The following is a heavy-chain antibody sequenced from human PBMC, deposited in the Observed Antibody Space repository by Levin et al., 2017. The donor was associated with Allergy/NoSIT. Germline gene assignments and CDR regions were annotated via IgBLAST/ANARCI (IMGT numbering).Heavy chain of an antibody. J-gene: IGHJ4*02. CDR2: IYPGDSDS. Sequence: GGSLRLSCETSGYRFTSSWIGWVRQMPGKGLEWMGMIYPGDSDSRYSPSFQGQVTISADKSISTAYLQWNSLKASDAAMYYCVRQNRGTAMAGAIDSWGQGTLVTVSS. CDR3: VRQNRGTAMAGAIDS. CDR1: GYRFTSSW. V-gene: IGHV5-51*01. D-gene: IGHD6-19*01.